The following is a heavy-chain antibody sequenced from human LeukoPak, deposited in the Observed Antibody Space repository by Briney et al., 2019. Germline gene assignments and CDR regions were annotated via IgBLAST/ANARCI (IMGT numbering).Heavy chain of an antibody. CDR1: GGSFSGYY. CDR3: ACDSSSFDP. D-gene: IGHD6-13*01. Sequence: PSETLSLTCAVYGGSFSGYYWSWIRQPPGKGLEWIGEINHSGGTNYNPSLKSRVTISVDTSKNQFSLKLSSVTAADTAVYYCACDSSSFDPWGRGTLVTVSS. V-gene: IGHV4-34*01. CDR2: INHSGGT. J-gene: IGHJ2*01.